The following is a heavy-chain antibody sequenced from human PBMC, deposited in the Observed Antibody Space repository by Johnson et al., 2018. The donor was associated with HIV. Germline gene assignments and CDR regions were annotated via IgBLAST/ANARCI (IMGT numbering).Heavy chain of an antibody. Sequence: QVQLVESGGGVVQPGRSLRLSCAASGYTLSRYVLYWGRQAPGKGLEWVAVIPYDGSNKYYADSVKGRFTISRDNSKNTLYLQMNSLRAGDTAVYFCARRDPWVENGAFDIWGQGTMVTVSS. CDR3: ARRDPWVENGAFDI. CDR2: IPYDGSNK. CDR1: GYTLSRYV. V-gene: IGHV3-30*14. D-gene: IGHD5-24*01. J-gene: IGHJ3*02.